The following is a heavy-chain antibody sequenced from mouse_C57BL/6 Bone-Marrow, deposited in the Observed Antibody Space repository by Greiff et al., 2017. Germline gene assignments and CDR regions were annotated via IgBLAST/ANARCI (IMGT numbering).Heavy chain of an antibody. D-gene: IGHD1-1*01. CDR1: GFTFSSYA. Sequence: DVHLVESGGGLVKPGGSLKLSCAASGFTFSSYAMSWVRQTPEKRLEWVATISDGGSYTYYPHNVKGRFTISRDNAKNNLYLQMSHLKSEDTAMYYCARDFTTVADYWGQGTTLTVSS. V-gene: IGHV5-4*01. CDR2: ISDGGSYT. CDR3: ARDFTTVADY. J-gene: IGHJ2*01.